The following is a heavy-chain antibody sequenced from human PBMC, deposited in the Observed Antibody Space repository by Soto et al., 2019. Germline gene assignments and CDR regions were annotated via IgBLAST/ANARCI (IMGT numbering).Heavy chain of an antibody. Sequence: SETLSLTCTVSGGSISSSSYYWGWIRQPPGKGLEWIGSIYYSGSTYYNPSLKSRVTISGDTSKNQCSLKLSSVTAADTAVYYCASELGYCSGGSCYRGCNFDYWGQGTLVTVSS. CDR2: IYYSGST. CDR3: ASELGYCSGGSCYRGCNFDY. V-gene: IGHV4-39*01. CDR1: GGSISSSSYY. D-gene: IGHD2-15*01. J-gene: IGHJ4*02.